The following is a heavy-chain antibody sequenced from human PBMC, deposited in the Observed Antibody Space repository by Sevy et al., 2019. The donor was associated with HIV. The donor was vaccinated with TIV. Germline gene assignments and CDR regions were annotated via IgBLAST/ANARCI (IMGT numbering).Heavy chain of an antibody. V-gene: IGHV3-30*18. CDR2: ISYDGSNK. CDR1: GFTFSSYG. D-gene: IGHD2-15*01. CDR3: AKDSNAADPFGYFDY. Sequence: GGSRRLSCAASGFTFSSYGMHWVRQAPGKGLEWVAVISYDGSNKYYADSVKGRFTISRDNSKNTLYLQMNSLRAEDTAVYYCAKDSNAADPFGYFDYWGQGTLVTVSS. J-gene: IGHJ4*02.